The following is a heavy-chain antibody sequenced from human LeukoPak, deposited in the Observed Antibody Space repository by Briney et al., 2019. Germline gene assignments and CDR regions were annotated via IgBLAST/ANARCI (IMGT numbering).Heavy chain of an antibody. J-gene: IGHJ2*01. CDR2: MNPNSGNT. D-gene: IGHD2-21*02. CDR1: GYTFTSYD. CDR3: ARGPYCGGDCYDWYFDL. Sequence: ASVKVSCKASGYTFTSYDINWVRQATGQGLEWMGWMNPNSGNTGYAQKFQGRVTMTRNTSISTAYMELSSLRSEDTAVYYCARGPYCGGDCYDWYFDLWGRGTLVTVSS. V-gene: IGHV1-8*01.